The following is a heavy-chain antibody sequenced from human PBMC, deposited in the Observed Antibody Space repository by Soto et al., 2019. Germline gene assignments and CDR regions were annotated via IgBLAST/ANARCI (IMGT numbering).Heavy chain of an antibody. CDR2: IYFNGNT. V-gene: IGHV4-39*01. D-gene: IGHD2-15*01. Sequence: QVQLQESGPGLVKPSENLYLTCNISGGSVSDTSYYWGWIRQSPEKGLEWIADIYFNGNTYYNRSLKRRVSKSWDTSINQFSLKLTSVTAADTAVYYYTRQHLGCIDPCGKGTLVAVSS. J-gene: IGHJ5*02. CDR3: TRQHLGCIDP. CDR1: GGSVSDTSYY.